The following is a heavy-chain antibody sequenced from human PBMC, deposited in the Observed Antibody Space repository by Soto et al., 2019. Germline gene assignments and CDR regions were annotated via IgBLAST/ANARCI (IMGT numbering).Heavy chain of an antibody. D-gene: IGHD4-17*01. CDR2: ISYDGSNK. V-gene: IGHV3-30*18. CDR1: GFTFSSYG. Sequence: QGQLVESGGGVVQPGRSLRLSCAASGFTFSSYGIHWVCQAPGKGLEWVAVISYDGSNKYYADSVKGRFTISRDNSKSTLYLQMNSLRAEDTAVYYCEKVRIVTTVWDANDCWGQGTLVTVSS. J-gene: IGHJ4*02. CDR3: EKVRIVTTVWDANDC.